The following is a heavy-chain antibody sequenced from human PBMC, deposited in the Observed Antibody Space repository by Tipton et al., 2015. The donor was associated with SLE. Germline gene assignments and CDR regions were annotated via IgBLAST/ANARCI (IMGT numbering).Heavy chain of an antibody. J-gene: IGHJ6*02. D-gene: IGHD4/OR15-4a*01. Sequence: LRLSCAVYGGSFRGYYWSWIRQPPGKGLEWIGEINHSGSTNYNPSLKSRVTISVDTSKNQFSLKLNAVTAADTAVYYCALYGAIGDYYYYGMDVWGQGTTVTVSS. CDR3: ALYGAIGDYYYYGMDV. V-gene: IGHV4-34*01. CDR1: GGSFRGYY. CDR2: INHSGST.